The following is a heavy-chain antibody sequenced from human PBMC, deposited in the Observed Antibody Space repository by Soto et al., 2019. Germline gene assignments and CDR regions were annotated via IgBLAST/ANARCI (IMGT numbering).Heavy chain of an antibody. V-gene: IGHV4-31*03. D-gene: IGHD2-21*01. CDR1: GGSISSSSYY. Sequence: SSETLSLTCTVSGGSISSSSYYWGRIRQHPGKGLEWIGYIYYSGSTYYNPSLKSRVTISVDTSKNQFSLKLSSVTAADTAVYYCARASLGVAAHFDYWGQGTLVTVSS. CDR3: ARASLGVAAHFDY. CDR2: IYYSGST. J-gene: IGHJ4*02.